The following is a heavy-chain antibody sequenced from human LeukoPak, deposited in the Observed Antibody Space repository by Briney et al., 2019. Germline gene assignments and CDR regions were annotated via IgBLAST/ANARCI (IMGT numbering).Heavy chain of an antibody. V-gene: IGHV4-39*07. CDR2: IYYSGST. J-gene: IGHJ4*02. CDR3: ARGGSSTWYAVY. D-gene: IGHD6-13*01. CDR1: GGSISSSGYY. Sequence: PSETLSLTCTVSGGSISSSGYYWGWIRQPPGKGLEWIGSIYYSGSTYYNPSLKSRVTISIDTSNNQFSLKLSSVTAADTAVYYCARGGSSTWYAVYWGQGTLVTVSS.